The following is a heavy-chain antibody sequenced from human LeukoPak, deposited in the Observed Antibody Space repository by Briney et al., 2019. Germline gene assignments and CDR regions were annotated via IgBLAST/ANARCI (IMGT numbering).Heavy chain of an antibody. D-gene: IGHD2-2*01. CDR1: GFTFDDYA. CDR3: AKGPNPYCSSTSCYAP. J-gene: IGHJ5*02. Sequence: GGSLRPSCAASGFTFDDYAMHWVRQAPGKGLEWVSLINGDGGRTYYADSVKGRSTISRDNSKNSLYLQMNSLRTEDTALYYCAKGPNPYCSSTSCYAPWGQGTLVTVSS. CDR2: INGDGGRT. V-gene: IGHV3-43*02.